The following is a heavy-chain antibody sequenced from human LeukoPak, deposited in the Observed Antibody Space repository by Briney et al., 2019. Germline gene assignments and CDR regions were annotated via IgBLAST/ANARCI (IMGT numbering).Heavy chain of an antibody. CDR3: ARDYRYYYDSSGYYSSHGMDV. J-gene: IGHJ6*02. D-gene: IGHD3-22*01. CDR1: GYTFTSYG. CDR2: ISAYNGNT. Sequence: GASVKVSCKASGYTFTSYGISWVRQAPGQGLEWMGWISAYNGNTNYAQKLQGRVTMTTDTSTSTAYMELRSLRSDDTAVYYCARDYRYYYDSSGYYSSHGMDVWGQGTTVTVSS. V-gene: IGHV1-18*01.